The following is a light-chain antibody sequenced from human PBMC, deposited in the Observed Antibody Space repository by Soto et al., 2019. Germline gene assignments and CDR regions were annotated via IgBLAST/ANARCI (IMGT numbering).Light chain of an antibody. CDR2: EVT. Sequence: QSALTQPASVSGSPGQSITISCTGTSTDIGAYNYVSWYQQHPGKAPKLLIYEVTNRPSGVSNRFSGSKSGNTASLTISGLQAEDEADYYCFSHRSGDSHVFGTGTKVTVL. CDR3: FSHRSGDSHV. J-gene: IGLJ1*01. V-gene: IGLV2-14*01. CDR1: STDIGAYNY.